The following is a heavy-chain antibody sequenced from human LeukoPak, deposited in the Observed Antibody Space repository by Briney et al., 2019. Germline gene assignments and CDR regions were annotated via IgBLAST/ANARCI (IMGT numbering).Heavy chain of an antibody. Sequence: SETLSLTCTVSGGSISGYYWSWIRQPPGKGLEWIGYIHYTGSTNYNPSLKSRVTISVDTSKNQFSLNLSSVTAADTAVYYCARQWLAFDYWGQGTLVTVSS. CDR2: IHYTGST. V-gene: IGHV4-59*01. J-gene: IGHJ4*02. CDR1: GGSISGYY. D-gene: IGHD6-19*01. CDR3: ARQWLAFDY.